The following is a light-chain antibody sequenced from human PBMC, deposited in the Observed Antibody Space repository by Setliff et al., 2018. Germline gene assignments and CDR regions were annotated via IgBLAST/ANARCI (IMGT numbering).Light chain of an antibody. Sequence: QSALTQSASVSGSPGQSTTISCTGASSDIGAYNYVSWYQQYPRQAPKLIIYDVTKRPSGVSYRFSGFKSGNTASLTVSGFQAGDEADYFCASYAGANTYVVFGGGTKVTVL. CDR3: ASYAGANTYVV. CDR2: DVT. V-gene: IGLV2-14*03. CDR1: SSDIGAYNY. J-gene: IGLJ2*01.